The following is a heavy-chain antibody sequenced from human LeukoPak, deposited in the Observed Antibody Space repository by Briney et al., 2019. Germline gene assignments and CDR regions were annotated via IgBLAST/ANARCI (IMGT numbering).Heavy chain of an antibody. CDR2: ISGSGGST. CDR3: AKGLVYLKEGWFDP. J-gene: IGHJ5*02. Sequence: GGSLRLSCAASGFTFSSYAMSWVRQAPGKWLEWVSVISGSGGSTYYADSVKGRFTISRDNSKNTLYLQMNSLRAEDTAIYYCAKGLVYLKEGWFDPWGQGTLVTVSS. D-gene: IGHD2-8*01. CDR1: GFTFSSYA. V-gene: IGHV3-23*01.